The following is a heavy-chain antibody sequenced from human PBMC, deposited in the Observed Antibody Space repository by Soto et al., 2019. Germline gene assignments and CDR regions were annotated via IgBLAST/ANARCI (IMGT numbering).Heavy chain of an antibody. Sequence: PSETLSLTCTVSGGSISSSSYYWGWIRQPPGKGLEWIGSIYYSGSTYYNPSLKSRVTISVDTSKNQFSLKLSSVTAADTAVYYCAKASQDSSGYYEIDWFDPWGQGTLVTVSS. CDR1: GGSISSSSYY. CDR3: AKASQDSSGYYEIDWFDP. CDR2: IYYSGST. J-gene: IGHJ5*02. V-gene: IGHV4-39*01. D-gene: IGHD3-22*01.